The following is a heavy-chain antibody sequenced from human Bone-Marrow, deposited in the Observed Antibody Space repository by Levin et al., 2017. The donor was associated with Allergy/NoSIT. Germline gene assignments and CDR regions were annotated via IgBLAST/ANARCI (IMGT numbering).Heavy chain of an antibody. CDR1: GGSISSDNHF. Sequence: SETLSLTCSVSGGSISSDNHFWSWVRQHPGKGLEWIGYIHYGGGAYYNPSLLSRVTMSVDTSKNQFFLRLNSVTAADTAVYYCAREVIKPSSRNLDAFDIWGRGTVVTVSS. CDR3: AREVIKPSSRNLDAFDI. D-gene: IGHD3-10*01. CDR2: IHYGGGA. J-gene: IGHJ3*02. V-gene: IGHV4-31*03.